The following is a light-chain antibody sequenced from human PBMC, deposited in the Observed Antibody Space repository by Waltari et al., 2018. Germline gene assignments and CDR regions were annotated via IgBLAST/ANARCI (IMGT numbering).Light chain of an antibody. CDR2: STT. V-gene: IGLV7-43*01. CDR3: LLYYGGPQSYVV. CDR1: PGPVTNGSY. J-gene: IGLJ2*01. Sequence: QTVVTQEPSLTVSPGGTVTLTCASSPGPVTNGSYPTWFQQTPGQPPRALIDSTTKTHSWTPVRFSGSRLGDKAALTLSSVQPEDEADYYCLLYYGGPQSYVVFGGGTKLTVL.